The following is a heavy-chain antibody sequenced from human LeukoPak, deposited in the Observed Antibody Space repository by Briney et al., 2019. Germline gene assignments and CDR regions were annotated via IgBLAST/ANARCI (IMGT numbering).Heavy chain of an antibody. Sequence: PSETLSLTCTVSGGSISSYYWSWIRQPPGKGLEWIGSIYYGRSTYYNASLRSRVTTSVDTSKNQFSLKLSSVTAADTAVYYCAKSTYYYDTFVNAFDLWGQGTVVTVSS. CDR3: AKSTYYYDTFVNAFDL. V-gene: IGHV4-39*07. CDR2: IYYGRST. J-gene: IGHJ3*01. CDR1: GGSISSYY. D-gene: IGHD3-22*01.